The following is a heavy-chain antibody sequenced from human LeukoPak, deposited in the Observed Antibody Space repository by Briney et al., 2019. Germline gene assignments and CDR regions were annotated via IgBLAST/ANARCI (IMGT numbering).Heavy chain of an antibody. CDR1: GVTFSSYS. CDR2: ISGSSSSI. V-gene: IGHV3-21*01. CDR3: ARGPGSGRNYNWFDP. D-gene: IGHD3-10*01. Sequence: GGSLRLSCAASGVTFSSYSMNWVRQAPGKGLEWVSSISGSSSSIYYADSVKGRFTISKNSLYLQMNSLRAEDTAVYYCARGPGSGRNYNWFDPWGQGTLVTVSS. J-gene: IGHJ5*02.